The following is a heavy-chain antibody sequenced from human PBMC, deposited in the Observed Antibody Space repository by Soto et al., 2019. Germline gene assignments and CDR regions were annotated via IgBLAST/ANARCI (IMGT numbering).Heavy chain of an antibody. Sequence: GGSLRLSCAASGFTFSSYSMNWVRQAPGKGLEWVSSISSSSSYIYYADSVKGRFTSSRDNAKNSLYLQMNSLRAEDTAVYYCARLRGYYYYMDVWGKGTTVTVS. CDR2: ISSSSSYI. CDR1: GFTFSSYS. V-gene: IGHV3-21*01. J-gene: IGHJ6*03. D-gene: IGHD3-10*01. CDR3: ARLRGYYYYMDV.